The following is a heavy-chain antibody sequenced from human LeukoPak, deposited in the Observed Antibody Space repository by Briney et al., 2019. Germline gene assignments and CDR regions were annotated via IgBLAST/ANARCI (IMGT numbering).Heavy chain of an antibody. CDR2: IYYSGST. CDR3: ASCGSGWYDAGFDC. CDR1: GGSISSGDYY. V-gene: IGHV4-30-4*08. D-gene: IGHD6-19*01. J-gene: IGHJ4*02. Sequence: SQTLSLTCTVSGGSISSGDYYWRWIRQPPGKGLEWIGYIYYSGSTYYNSSLKSRVTISVDTSKNQFSLKLSSVTAADTAVYYWASCGSGWYDAGFDCWGQGTLVTVSS.